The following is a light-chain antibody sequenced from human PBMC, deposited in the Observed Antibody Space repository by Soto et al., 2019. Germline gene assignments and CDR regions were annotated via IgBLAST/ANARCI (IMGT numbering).Light chain of an antibody. CDR3: QQYNNWPPWT. J-gene: IGKJ1*01. Sequence: EIVMTQSPATLSVSPGERATLSCRASQSVSSNLAWYQQKPGQAPRLLIYGASTRATGISARFSGSGSGTEFTLTISSQQSEDFAVYYCQQYNNWPPWTFGQGTKV. V-gene: IGKV3-15*01. CDR1: QSVSSN. CDR2: GAS.